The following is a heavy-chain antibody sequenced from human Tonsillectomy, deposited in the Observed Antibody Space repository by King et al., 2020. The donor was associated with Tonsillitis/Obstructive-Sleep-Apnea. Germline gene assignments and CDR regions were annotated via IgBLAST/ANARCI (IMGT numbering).Heavy chain of an antibody. CDR2: INHSGST. J-gene: IGHJ3*02. D-gene: IGHD2-15*01. V-gene: IGHV4-34*01. CDR1: GGSFSGHY. CDR3: AAVVVAADAFDI. Sequence: VQLQQWGAGLLKPSETLSLTCGVYGGSFSGHYWSWIRQPPGKGLEWIGEINHSGSTNYNPSLKSRVTISVDTSKKPFSLKLSSVTAADTAVYYCAAVVVAADAFDIWGQGTMVTVSS.